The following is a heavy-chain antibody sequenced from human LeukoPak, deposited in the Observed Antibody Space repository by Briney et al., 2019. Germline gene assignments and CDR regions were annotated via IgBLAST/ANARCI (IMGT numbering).Heavy chain of an antibody. D-gene: IGHD4-11*01. Sequence: GRCLRLSCAASGFSISGYWMHWVRQAPGKGLVWVSRINSDGSSTTYADSVKDRFTISRDTAKNTLYLQMSSLRADDTAVYYCARDGLGSSYYYWGQGTLVTVSS. CDR2: INSDGSST. CDR3: ARDGLGSSYYY. V-gene: IGHV3-74*01. CDR1: GFSISGYW. J-gene: IGHJ4*02.